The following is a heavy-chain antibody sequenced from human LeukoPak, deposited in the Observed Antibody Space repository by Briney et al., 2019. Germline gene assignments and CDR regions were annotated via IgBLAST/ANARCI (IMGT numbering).Heavy chain of an antibody. CDR1: GGSISSGSYY. J-gene: IGHJ4*02. CDR2: IYTSGST. Sequence: PSQTLSLTCTVSGGSISSGSYYWSWIRQPAGKGLEWIGRIYTSGSTNYNPSLKSRVTISVDTSKNQFSLKLSSVTAADTAVYYCARRIVVVPAATYYFDYWGQGTLVTVSS. CDR3: ARRIVVVPAATYYFDY. V-gene: IGHV4-61*02. D-gene: IGHD2-2*01.